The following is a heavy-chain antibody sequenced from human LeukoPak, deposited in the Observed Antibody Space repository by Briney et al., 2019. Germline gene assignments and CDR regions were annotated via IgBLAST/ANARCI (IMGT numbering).Heavy chain of an antibody. Sequence: ASVKLSCKASGGTFSSYAISCVRHAPGQGLEWMGGIIPIFGTANYAQKFQGRVTITTDEHTSTAYMELSSLRSEDTVVYYCARGNWSYGGYMDVWGKGTTVTVSS. CDR1: GGTFSSYA. CDR3: ARGNWSYGGYMDV. J-gene: IGHJ6*03. CDR2: IIPIFGTA. D-gene: IGHD1-7*01. V-gene: IGHV1-69*05.